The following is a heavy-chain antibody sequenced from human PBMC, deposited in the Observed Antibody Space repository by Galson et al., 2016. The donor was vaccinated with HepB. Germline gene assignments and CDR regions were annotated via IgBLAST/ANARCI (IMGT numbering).Heavy chain of an antibody. D-gene: IGHD6-19*01. CDR2: IMRDGSER. V-gene: IGHV3-7*04. Sequence: SLRLSCAASGFTFSSYYMTWVRQAPGKGLEWVANIMRDGSERYYVDSVKGRFTISRDNAKNSVYLQMNSLRVEDTAVYYCSRVVYYSGWSDAFGMWGQGTMVTVSS. CDR1: GFTFSSYY. J-gene: IGHJ3*02. CDR3: SRVVYYSGWSDAFGM.